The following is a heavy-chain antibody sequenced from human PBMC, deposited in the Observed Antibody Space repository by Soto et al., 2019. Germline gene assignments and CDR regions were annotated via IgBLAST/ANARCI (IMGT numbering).Heavy chain of an antibody. CDR1: GGTFSSYA. D-gene: IGHD2-2*02. Sequence: ASVKVSCKTSGGTFSSYAISWVRQAPGQGLEWMGGIIPIFDTANYAQKFQGRVTMTRDTSTSTVYMELSSLRSEDTAVYYCARAQGSIVLVPAAIGDYYGMDVWGQGTTVTVSS. CDR3: ARAQGSIVLVPAAIGDYYGMDV. V-gene: IGHV1-69*05. J-gene: IGHJ6*02. CDR2: IIPIFDTA.